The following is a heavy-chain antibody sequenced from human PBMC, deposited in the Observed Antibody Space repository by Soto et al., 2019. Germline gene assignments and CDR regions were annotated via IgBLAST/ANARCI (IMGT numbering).Heavy chain of an antibody. CDR3: ARELNTDPTAYYSFAY. CDR1: GYTSTAYG. J-gene: IGHJ4*02. CDR2: VGTANANT. Sequence: GASVKVSCKTSGYTSTAYGLACLRQAPGQRPEWLGWVGTANANTNYAEKFQGRVTMTSDRSTTTTYMELRSLRSDDTAVYYCARELNTDPTAYYSFAYWGQGTLVTVSS. V-gene: IGHV1-18*01. D-gene: IGHD3-9*01.